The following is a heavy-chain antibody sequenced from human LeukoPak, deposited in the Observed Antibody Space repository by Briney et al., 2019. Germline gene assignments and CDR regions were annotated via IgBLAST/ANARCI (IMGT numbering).Heavy chain of an antibody. Sequence: GGSLRLSCAASGFIFRSYWMSWVRQAPGKGLEWVASIKQDVGEKYYADSVKGRFTISRDNAKNSLYLQMNSLRAEDTAVYYCARVGLRWPIDYWGQGTLVTVSS. CDR3: ARVGLRWPIDY. J-gene: IGHJ4*02. D-gene: IGHD4-23*01. CDR1: GFIFRSYW. CDR2: IKQDVGEK. V-gene: IGHV3-7*01.